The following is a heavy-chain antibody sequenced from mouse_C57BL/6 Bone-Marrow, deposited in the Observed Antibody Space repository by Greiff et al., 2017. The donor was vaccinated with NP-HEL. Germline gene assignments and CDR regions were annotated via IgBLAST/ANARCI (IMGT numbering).Heavy chain of an antibody. V-gene: IGHV3-6*01. D-gene: IGHD2-4*01. CDR2: ISYDGSN. CDR1: GYSITSGYY. Sequence: ESGPGLVKPSQSLSLTCSVTGYSITSGYYWNWIRQFPGNKLEWMGYISYDGSNNYNPSLKNRISITRDTSKNQFFLKLNSVTTEDTATYYCASGGLRAYWGQGTLVTVSA. J-gene: IGHJ3*01. CDR3: ASGGLRAY.